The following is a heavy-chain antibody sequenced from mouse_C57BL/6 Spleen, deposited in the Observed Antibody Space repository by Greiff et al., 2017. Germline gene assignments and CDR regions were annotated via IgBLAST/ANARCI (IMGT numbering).Heavy chain of an antibody. J-gene: IGHJ3*01. D-gene: IGHD1-1*01. CDR1: GFTFSDYG. CDR2: ISSGSSTI. CDR3: ARDYGSSGAY. V-gene: IGHV5-17*01. Sequence: EVQRVESGGGLVKPGGSLKLSCAASGFTFSDYGMHWVRQSPEKGLEWVAYISSGSSTIYYADTVKGRFTISRDNAKNTLFLQMTSLRSEDTAMYYCARDYGSSGAYWGQGTLVTVSA.